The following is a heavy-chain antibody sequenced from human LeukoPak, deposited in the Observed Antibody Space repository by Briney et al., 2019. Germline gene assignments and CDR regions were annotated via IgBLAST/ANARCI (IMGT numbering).Heavy chain of an antibody. J-gene: IGHJ3*02. D-gene: IGHD3-10*01. CDR3: STGSGHAFDI. CDR2: INSDGSST. V-gene: IGHV3-74*01. Sequence: GGSLRLSCAASGFTFSSYWMHWVRQVPGKGLVWISRINSDGSSTSYADSVKGRFTISRDNAKNTLYVQMNSLRAEDTAVYYCSTGSGHAFDIWGRGTMVTVSS. CDR1: GFTFSSYW.